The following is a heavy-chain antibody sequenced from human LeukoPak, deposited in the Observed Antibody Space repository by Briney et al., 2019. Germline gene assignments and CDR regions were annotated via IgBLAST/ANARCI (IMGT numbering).Heavy chain of an antibody. D-gene: IGHD4-11*01. Sequence: SETLSLPCTVSGGSISSYYWSWIRQPPGKGLEWIGYIYYSGSTNYNPSLKSRVTISVDTSKNQFSLQLSSVTAADTAVYYCARETVTPGSYYYYYMDVWGKGTTVTVSS. CDR2: IYYSGST. V-gene: IGHV4-59*01. J-gene: IGHJ6*03. CDR1: GGSISSYY. CDR3: ARETVTPGSYYYYYMDV.